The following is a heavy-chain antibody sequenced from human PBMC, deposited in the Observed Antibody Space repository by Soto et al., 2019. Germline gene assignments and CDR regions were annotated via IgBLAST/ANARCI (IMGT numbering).Heavy chain of an antibody. Sequence: EVQLVESGGGLVQPGESLRLSCAATGITLRNHWLHWVRQQPGKGLEWVSRIDSGRGTSYAASVKGRFTISRDNARNTLYLQMTSLRGEDTAVYYCATVFDLWGQGTQVIVSS. CDR2: IDSGRGT. V-gene: IGHV3-74*01. CDR3: ATVFDL. CDR1: GITLRNHW. J-gene: IGHJ4*02.